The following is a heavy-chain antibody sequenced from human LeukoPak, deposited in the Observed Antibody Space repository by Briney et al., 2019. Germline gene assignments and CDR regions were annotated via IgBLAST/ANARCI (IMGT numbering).Heavy chain of an antibody. D-gene: IGHD6-13*01. Sequence: GGSLRLSCAASGFTFSSHEMNWVRQAPGKGLEWVSYISSSGSTIYYADSVKGRFTISRDNAKNSLYLQMNSLRAEDTAVYYCASTAAAAGYYFDYWGQGTLVTVSS. J-gene: IGHJ4*02. V-gene: IGHV3-48*03. CDR1: GFTFSSHE. CDR2: ISSSGSTI. CDR3: ASTAAAAGYYFDY.